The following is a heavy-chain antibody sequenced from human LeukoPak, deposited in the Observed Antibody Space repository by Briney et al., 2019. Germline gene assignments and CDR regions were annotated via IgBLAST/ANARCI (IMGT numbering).Heavy chain of an antibody. CDR2: INPNSGGT. J-gene: IGHJ4*02. CDR3: ARGRSIAAPRITAY. V-gene: IGHV1-2*02. D-gene: IGHD6-6*01. Sequence: ASVKVSCKASGYTFTSYGISWVRQAPGQGLEWMGWINPNSGGTNYAQKFQGRVTMTRDTSISTAYMELSRLRSDDTAVYYCARGRSIAAPRITAYWDQGTLVTVSS. CDR1: GYTFTSYG.